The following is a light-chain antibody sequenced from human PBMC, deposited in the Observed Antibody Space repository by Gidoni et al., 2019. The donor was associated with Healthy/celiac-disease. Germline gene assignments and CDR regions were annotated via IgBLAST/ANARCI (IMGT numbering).Light chain of an antibody. CDR2: AAS. Sequence: DIQLTQSPSFLSASVGDRVTLTCRASQGISSYLAWYQQKPGKAPKLLIYAASTLQSGVPSRFSGSGSGTEFTLTISSLQPEDFATYYCQQLNSYQLTFGGGTKVEIK. CDR3: QQLNSYQLT. J-gene: IGKJ4*01. V-gene: IGKV1-9*01. CDR1: QGISSY.